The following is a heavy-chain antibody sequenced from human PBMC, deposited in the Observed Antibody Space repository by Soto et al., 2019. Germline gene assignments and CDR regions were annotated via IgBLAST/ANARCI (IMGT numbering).Heavy chain of an antibody. D-gene: IGHD6-19*01. J-gene: IGHJ4*02. V-gene: IGHV4-4*07. Sequence: QVQLQESGPGLVKPSETLSLTCTVSGGSISGYYWTWIRQPAGKGLEWIGRVYSSGSTNYNPSLMSRVTMSVDRAKNQFSLKLNFVTAADPAVYYCARDGGFSSGWTTYFDYWGQGALVTVSS. CDR1: GGSISGYY. CDR2: VYSSGST. CDR3: ARDGGFSSGWTTYFDY.